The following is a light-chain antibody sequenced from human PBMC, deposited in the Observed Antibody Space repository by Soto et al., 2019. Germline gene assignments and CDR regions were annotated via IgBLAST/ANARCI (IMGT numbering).Light chain of an antibody. V-gene: IGKV3-15*01. CDR1: QSVSNN. J-gene: IGKJ5*01. Sequence: EIMMTQSPATLSVSPGERATLSCRASQSVSNNLAWYQQKPGQAPRRLIYYASTRATGIPARFSGSGSGTEFTLTISSLQSEDFALYYCQQYNNWPPITFGQGTRLEI. CDR2: YAS. CDR3: QQYNNWPPIT.